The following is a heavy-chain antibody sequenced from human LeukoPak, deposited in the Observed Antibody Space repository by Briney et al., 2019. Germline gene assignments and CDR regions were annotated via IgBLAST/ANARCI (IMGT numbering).Heavy chain of an antibody. V-gene: IGHV3-7*04. Sequence: QTGGSLRLSCAVSGFSFTNFWMSWVRQAPGRGLEWVANIHPEGNEKYHVEPVKGRFTISRDNTKNLLFLQMNGLRVEDTAVYYCARGDAFSGDHWGQGTLVTVSS. CDR3: ARGDAFSGDH. J-gene: IGHJ4*02. CDR2: IHPEGNEK. CDR1: GFSFTNFW.